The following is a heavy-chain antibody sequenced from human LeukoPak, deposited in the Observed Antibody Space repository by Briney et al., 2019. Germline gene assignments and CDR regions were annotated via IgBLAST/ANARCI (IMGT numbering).Heavy chain of an antibody. CDR1: GYTFTDYY. Sequence: ASVKVSCKASGYTFTDYYMHWVRQAPGQGLEWMGWINPDSGGTNYAQKFQGRVTMTRDTSISTAYMELSRLRSDDTAVYYCARRTYYYDSSGYYTIGFDYWGQGTLVTVSS. D-gene: IGHD3-22*01. CDR3: ARRTYYYDSSGYYTIGFDY. CDR2: INPDSGGT. V-gene: IGHV1-2*02. J-gene: IGHJ4*02.